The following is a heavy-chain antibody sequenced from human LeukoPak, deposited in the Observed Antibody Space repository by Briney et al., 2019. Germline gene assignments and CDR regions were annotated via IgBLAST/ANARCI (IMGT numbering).Heavy chain of an antibody. J-gene: IGHJ6*02. CDR2: IYHSGST. CDR1: GGSISSGGYS. Sequence: SQTLTLTCAVSGGSISSGGYSWSWIPPPPGQGLEWIGYIYHSGSTYYNPSLKSRVIISVDRSKNQFSLKLSSVTAADKAVYYGARVGASYYEILSGYYYYYGMDDWGQGTTVTVSS. D-gene: IGHD3-9*01. CDR3: ARVGASYYEILSGYYYYYGMDD. V-gene: IGHV4-30-2*01.